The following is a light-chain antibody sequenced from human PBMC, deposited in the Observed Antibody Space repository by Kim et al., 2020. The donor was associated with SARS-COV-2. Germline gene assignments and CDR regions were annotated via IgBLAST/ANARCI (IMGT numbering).Light chain of an antibody. J-gene: IGKJ1*01. CDR1: QSVSSN. V-gene: IGKV3-15*01. CDR3: HQYNTWPPGGT. CDR2: SAS. Sequence: EIVMTQSPATLSVSPGERATLSCRASQSVSSNLAWYQQKPGQAPRLLIYSASTRATATPSRFSGTGSGTEFALTISSLQSEDFAVYYCHQYNTWPPGGTFGQGTNVDIK.